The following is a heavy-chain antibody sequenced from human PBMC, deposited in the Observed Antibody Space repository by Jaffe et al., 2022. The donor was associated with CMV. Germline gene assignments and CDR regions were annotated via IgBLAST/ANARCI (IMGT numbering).Heavy chain of an antibody. Sequence: QVTLKESGPVLVKPTETLTLTCTVSGFSLSNARMGVSWIRQPPGKALEWLAHIFSNDEKSYSTSLKSRLTISKDTSKSQVVLTMTNMDPVDTATYYCARISQSYSSSSGASVDYWGQGTLVTVSS. D-gene: IGHD6-6*01. V-gene: IGHV2-26*01. CDR2: IFSNDEK. CDR1: GFSLSNARMG. J-gene: IGHJ4*02. CDR3: ARISQSYSSSSGASVDY.